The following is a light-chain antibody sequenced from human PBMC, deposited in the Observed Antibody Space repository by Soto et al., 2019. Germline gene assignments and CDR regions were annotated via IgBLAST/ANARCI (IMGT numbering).Light chain of an antibody. Sequence: GTRSLWRAERATLSCRASQSVSSSYLAWYQQKPXQAPRLLXYGASSRATGIPDRFSGSGSGTDFTLTISRLEPEDFAVYYRQQYGSSPTITFSQGTRLEIK. CDR3: QQYGSSPTIT. CDR1: QSVSSSY. V-gene: IGKV3-20*01. J-gene: IGKJ5*01. CDR2: GAS.